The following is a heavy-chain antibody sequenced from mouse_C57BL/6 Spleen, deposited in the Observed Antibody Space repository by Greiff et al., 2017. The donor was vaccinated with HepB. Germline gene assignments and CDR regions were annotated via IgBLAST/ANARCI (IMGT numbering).Heavy chain of an antibody. CDR2: IDPGNGDT. CDR3: TTGSRELAY. J-gene: IGHJ3*01. Sequence: EVQLQQSGAELVRPGASVKLSCTASGFNINDDYMHWVKQRPEQGLEWIGWIDPGNGDTEYASKFKGKATLTADTSSNTAYLQLSSLTSEETAVDYCTTGSRELAYWGQGTLVTVSA. CDR1: GFNINDDY. D-gene: IGHD1-1*01. V-gene: IGHV14-4*01.